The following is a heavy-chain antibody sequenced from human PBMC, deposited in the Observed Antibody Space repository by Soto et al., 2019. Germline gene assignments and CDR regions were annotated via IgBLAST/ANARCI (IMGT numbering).Heavy chain of an antibody. Sequence: QLQLHESGPGLVRPSETLSLTCAVSGGSIRISDYFWGWIRQPPGRALEWIASIYHSGSTYYNPTLKSRATMSVDTSNNQFALTLNSVTAADTAIYYCARDSGWFDPWGQGTLVTVSS. CDR2: IYHSGST. CDR3: ARDSGWFDP. V-gene: IGHV4-39*01. D-gene: IGHD7-27*01. CDR1: GGSIRISDYF. J-gene: IGHJ5*02.